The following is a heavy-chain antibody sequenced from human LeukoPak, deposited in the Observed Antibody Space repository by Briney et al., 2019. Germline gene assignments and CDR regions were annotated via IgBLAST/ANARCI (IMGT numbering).Heavy chain of an antibody. V-gene: IGHV3-7*01. Sequence: GGSLRLSCAASGFTFTSFWMRWVRQAPGKGLEWVANINEDGSEKNYVASVMGRFTISRDNAKNSLSLQMNSLRAEDTAVYYCTREPSPTYYYDSSGYYLDYWGQGTLATVSS. CDR2: INEDGSEK. CDR3: TREPSPTYYYDSSGYYLDY. J-gene: IGHJ4*02. CDR1: GFTFTSFW. D-gene: IGHD3-22*01.